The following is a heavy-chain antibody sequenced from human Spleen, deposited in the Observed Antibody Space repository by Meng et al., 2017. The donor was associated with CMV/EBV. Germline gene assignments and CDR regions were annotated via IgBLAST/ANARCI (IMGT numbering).Heavy chain of an antibody. CDR2: IYYRGNN. CDR3: SIDYCGGDCYSLGH. V-gene: IGHV4-59*01. CDR1: GVSISIYY. J-gene: IGHJ1*01. Sequence: SETLSLTCTVSGVSISIYYWTWIRQPPGKGLEWIGYIYYRGNNNYNPSLKSRVTMSVDTSRNQFSLTLSAVTAADTAVYYCSIDYCGGDCYSLGHWGRGSLVTVSS. D-gene: IGHD2-21*01.